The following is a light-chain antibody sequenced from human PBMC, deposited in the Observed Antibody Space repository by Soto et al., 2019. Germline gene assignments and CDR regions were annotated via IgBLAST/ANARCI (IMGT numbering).Light chain of an antibody. V-gene: IGLV2-14*01. CDR1: SSDIGTYKY. CDR2: EVT. CDR3: SSYTSTSTLWL. Sequence: QSALTQPASVSGSPGQSITISCTGTSSDIGTYKYVSWYQQSPGKAPKLMIYEVTNRPSGVSYRFSASKSGNTASLTISGLQAEDEADYYCSSYTSTSTLWLFGGGTKVTVL. J-gene: IGLJ3*02.